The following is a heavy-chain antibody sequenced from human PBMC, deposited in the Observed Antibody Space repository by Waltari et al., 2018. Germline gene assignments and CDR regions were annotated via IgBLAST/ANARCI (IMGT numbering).Heavy chain of an antibody. CDR1: GCPLPDLS. Sequence: QVQLVQSGAEVQKPGASVKVSCKVSGCPLPDLSKHWLRQAPGQGLEWMGGFDPEDGETIYAQKFQGRVTMTEDTSTDTAYMELSSLRSEDTAVYYCATGRRSIAAAGKGGLNYWGQGTLVTVSS. D-gene: IGHD6-13*01. V-gene: IGHV1-24*01. CDR2: FDPEDGET. J-gene: IGHJ4*02. CDR3: ATGRRSIAAAGKGGLNY.